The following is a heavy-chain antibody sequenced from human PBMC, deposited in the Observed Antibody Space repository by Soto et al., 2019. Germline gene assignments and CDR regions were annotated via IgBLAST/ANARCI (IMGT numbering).Heavy chain of an antibody. CDR2: IKQVGSEK. V-gene: IGHV3-7*01. J-gene: IGHJ4*02. CDR1: GFTFSSDW. CDR3: ARYSSSPDQIDY. Sequence: GGSLRLSCAASGFTFSSDWMSWVRQAPGKGLEWVANIKQVGSEKYYLDSVKGRFTISRNNARNSLYLQMNSLRAEETAVYYCARYSSSPDQIDYWGQGTLVTVSS. D-gene: IGHD6-6*01.